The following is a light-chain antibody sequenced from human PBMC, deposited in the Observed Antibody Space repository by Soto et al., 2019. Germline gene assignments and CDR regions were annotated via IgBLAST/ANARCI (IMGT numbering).Light chain of an antibody. CDR1: QDISNY. J-gene: IGKJ2*01. Sequence: DIRMTQSPSSLSASVGDRVTITCQASQDISNYLNWYQQKPGKAPKLLIYDASNLEAGVPSRFSGSGSGAYFTFTISSLQPEDIATYYCQQYDNLPYTVGQGTKQDIK. CDR3: QQYDNLPYT. V-gene: IGKV1-33*01. CDR2: DAS.